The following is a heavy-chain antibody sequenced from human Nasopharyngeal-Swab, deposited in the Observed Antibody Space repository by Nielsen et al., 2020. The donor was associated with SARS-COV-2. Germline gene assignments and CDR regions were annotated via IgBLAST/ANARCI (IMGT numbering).Heavy chain of an antibody. D-gene: IGHD1-7*01. CDR1: GFTFSSYD. CDR2: IGTAGDT. J-gene: IGHJ6*02. Sequence: GESLKISCAASGFTFSSYDMHWVRQATGKGLEWASAIGTAGDTYYPGSVKGRFTISRENAKNSLYLQMNSLRAGDTAVYYCAREGKTTRYGMDVWGQGTTVTVSS. CDR3: AREGKTTRYGMDV. V-gene: IGHV3-13*04.